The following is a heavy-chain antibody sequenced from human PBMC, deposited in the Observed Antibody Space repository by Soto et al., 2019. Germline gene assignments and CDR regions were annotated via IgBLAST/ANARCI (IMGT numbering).Heavy chain of an antibody. J-gene: IGHJ3*02. CDR2: ISDCGDLT. Sequence: PGGSLRLSGAASGFAFITHPMSWVRQPAEKRLEGVPRISDCGDLTSNADAVRGRLTISRDNSRNTLYLQINNLRAEDTAVYYCARRVIGSSRAFDIWGQGTMVTVSS. CDR3: ARRVIGSSRAFDI. CDR1: GFAFITHP. D-gene: IGHD3-10*01. V-gene: IGHV3-23*01.